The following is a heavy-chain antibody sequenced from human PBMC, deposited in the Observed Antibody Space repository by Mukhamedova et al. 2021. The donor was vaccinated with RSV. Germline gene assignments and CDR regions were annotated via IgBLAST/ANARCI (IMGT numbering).Heavy chain of an antibody. D-gene: IGHD3-10*01. V-gene: IGHV1-69*01. Sequence: KFQGRVTITADESTSTAYMELSSLRSEDTAVYYCARDLYRGGPALDAFDIWGQGTMVTVSS. J-gene: IGHJ3*02. CDR3: ARDLYRGGPALDAFDI.